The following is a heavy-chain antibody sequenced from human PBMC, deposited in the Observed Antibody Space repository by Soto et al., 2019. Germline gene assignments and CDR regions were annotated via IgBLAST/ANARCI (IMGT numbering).Heavy chain of an antibody. Sequence: VQVLESGGGVVQPGGSRRLSCEASGFTFSTFAMSWVRQSAGKGLAWVSAICGGGDYTYNADSLKGRFTISRDNSQQTLYLQLNNLRAEDTAIYYCATDPAWNGDYEVLFDYWGQGTLVTVSS. CDR2: ICGGGDYT. J-gene: IGHJ4*02. CDR3: ATDPAWNGDYEVLFDY. CDR1: GFTFSTFA. D-gene: IGHD4-17*01. V-gene: IGHV3-23*01.